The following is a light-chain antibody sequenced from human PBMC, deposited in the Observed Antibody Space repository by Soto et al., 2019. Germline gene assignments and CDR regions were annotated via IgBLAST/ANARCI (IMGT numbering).Light chain of an antibody. Sequence: EIVLTQSPGTLSLSPGERATLSCRASQSISSSYLAWYQEKPGQAPRLLVYGASSRATGIPDRFSGSGSGTDFTLTISRLEPEGFAVYYCQQYGSSRFTFGPGTKVDMK. J-gene: IGKJ3*01. CDR3: QQYGSSRFT. V-gene: IGKV3-20*01. CDR2: GAS. CDR1: QSISSSY.